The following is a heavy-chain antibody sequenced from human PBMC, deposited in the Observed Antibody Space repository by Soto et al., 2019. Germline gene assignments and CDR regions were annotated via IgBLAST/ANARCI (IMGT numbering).Heavy chain of an antibody. V-gene: IGHV1-18*01. CDR1: GYTFTSYG. CDR2: ISAYNGNT. CDR3: ARVAYDYVWGSYRFRSHAFDI. J-gene: IGHJ3*02. Sequence: QVQLVQSGAEVKKPGASVKVSCKASGYTFTSYGISWVRQAPGQGLEWMGWISAYNGNTNYAQKLQGRVTMTTDTSTSPAYMELRSLRSDDTAVYYCARVAYDYVWGSYRFRSHAFDIWGQGTMVTVSS. D-gene: IGHD3-16*02.